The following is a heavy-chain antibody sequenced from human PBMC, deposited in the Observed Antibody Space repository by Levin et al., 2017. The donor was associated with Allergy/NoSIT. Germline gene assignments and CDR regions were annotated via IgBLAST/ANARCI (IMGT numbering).Heavy chain of an antibody. D-gene: IGHD6-13*01. CDR1: GGSISTTSYF. CDR3: ARRQGIAAAGYFQH. V-gene: IGHV4-39*01. CDR2: IYYSGST. J-gene: IGHJ1*01. Sequence: SQTLSLTCTVSGGSISTTSYFWGWIRQPPGKGLEWIGTIYYSGSTYYNPSLKSRVTISVDTSKNQFSLKLSSVTAADTAVYYCARRQGIAAAGYFQHWGQGTLVTVSS.